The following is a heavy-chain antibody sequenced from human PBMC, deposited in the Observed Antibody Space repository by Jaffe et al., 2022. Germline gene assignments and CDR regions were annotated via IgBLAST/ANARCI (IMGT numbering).Heavy chain of an antibody. D-gene: IGHD3-10*01. CDR3: ARRDFEGITMVQGVPAIDY. CDR2: INTNTGNP. Sequence: QVQLVQSGSELKKPGASVKVSCKASGYTFTSYAMNWVRQAPGQGLEWMGWINTNTGNPTYAQGFTGRFVFSLDTSVSTAYLQISSLKAEDTAVYYCARRDFEGITMVQGVPAIDYWGQGTLVTVSS. V-gene: IGHV7-4-1*02. CDR1: GYTFTSYA. J-gene: IGHJ4*02.